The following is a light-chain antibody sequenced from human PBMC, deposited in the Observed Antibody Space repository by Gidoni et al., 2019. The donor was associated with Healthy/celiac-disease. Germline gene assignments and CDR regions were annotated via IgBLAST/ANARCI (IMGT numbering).Light chain of an antibody. J-gene: IGKJ3*01. CDR2: DAS. CDR1: QDISNY. Sequence: DIQMTQSPSSLSASVGDRVTITCQASQDISNYLNWYQQKPGKAPKLLIYDASNVETGVPSRFSGGGSGTDFTFTISSLQPEDIATYYCQQYDNLPRTFGPGTKVDIK. V-gene: IGKV1-33*01. CDR3: QQYDNLPRT.